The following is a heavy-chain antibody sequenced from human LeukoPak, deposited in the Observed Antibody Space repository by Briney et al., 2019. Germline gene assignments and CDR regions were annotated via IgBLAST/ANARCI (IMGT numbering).Heavy chain of an antibody. D-gene: IGHD6-25*01. Sequence: SETLSLTCTVSGGSISSYYWSWLRHPAGKGLEWIGRFYTSGSTNYNPSLKSRVTISIDTSKNQFSLKLSSVTAADTAVYYCARDARLHYYFDYWGQGTLVTVSS. CDR2: FYTSGST. CDR3: ARDARLHYYFDY. J-gene: IGHJ4*02. V-gene: IGHV4-4*07. CDR1: GGSISSYY.